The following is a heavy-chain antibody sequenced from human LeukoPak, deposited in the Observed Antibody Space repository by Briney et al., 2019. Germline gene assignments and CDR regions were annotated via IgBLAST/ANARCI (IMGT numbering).Heavy chain of an antibody. J-gene: IGHJ6*02. Sequence: GSLRLSCAASGFTFSSYWMSWVRQPPGKGLEWIGEINHSGSTNYNPSLKSRVTISVDTSKNQFSLKLSSVTAADTAVYYCARGYSYGYFVPGYYYSMDVWGQGTTVTVSS. D-gene: IGHD5-18*01. CDR2: INHSGST. V-gene: IGHV4-34*01. CDR1: GFTFSSYW. CDR3: ARGYSYGYFVPGYYYSMDV.